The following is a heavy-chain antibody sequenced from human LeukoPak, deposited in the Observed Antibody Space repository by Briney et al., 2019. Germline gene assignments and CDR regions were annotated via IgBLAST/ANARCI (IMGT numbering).Heavy chain of an antibody. Sequence: GGSLRLSCAASGFTFSSYAMHWVRQAPGKGLEYVSAISSNGGSTYYANSVKGRFTISRDNSKNTLYLQMGSLRAEDMAVYYCARFDKPSEGFDYWGQGTLVTVSS. D-gene: IGHD3-10*01. CDR3: ARFDKPSEGFDY. CDR1: GFTFSSYA. V-gene: IGHV3-64*01. CDR2: ISSNGGST. J-gene: IGHJ4*02.